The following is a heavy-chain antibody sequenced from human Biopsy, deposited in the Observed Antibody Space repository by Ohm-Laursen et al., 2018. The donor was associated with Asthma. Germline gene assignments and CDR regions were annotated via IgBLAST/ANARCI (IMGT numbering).Heavy chain of an antibody. CDR2: IYRGGGT. Sequence: GSLRLSCTASGFTVSTNGMSWVRQPPGKGLEWVSVIYRGGGTYYADSVQGRVTISRDNSKNTLSLQMNSLRAEDTAVYYCARAYGGSFFSGAFDIWGQGTMVTVSS. J-gene: IGHJ3*02. V-gene: IGHV3-53*01. CDR3: ARAYGGSFFSGAFDI. CDR1: GFTVSTNG. D-gene: IGHD4-23*01.